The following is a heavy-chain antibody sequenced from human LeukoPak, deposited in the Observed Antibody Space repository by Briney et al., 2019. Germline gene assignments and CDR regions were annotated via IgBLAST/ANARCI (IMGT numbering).Heavy chain of an antibody. CDR1: GFTFSSYW. J-gene: IGHJ5*02. CDR2: IKQDGSEK. V-gene: IGHV3-7*01. CDR3: ARAHPDYGDSLWFDP. D-gene: IGHD4-17*01. Sequence: GGSLRLSCAASGFTFSSYWMGWVRQAPGKGLEWVANIKQDGSEKYYVDSVKGRFTISRDNAKNSLYLQMNSLRAEDTAVYYCARAHPDYGDSLWFDPWGQGTLVTVSS.